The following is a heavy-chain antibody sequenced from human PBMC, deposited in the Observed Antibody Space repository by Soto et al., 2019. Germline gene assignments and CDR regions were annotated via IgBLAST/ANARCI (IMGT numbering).Heavy chain of an antibody. Sequence: ASVKVSCKACGYTFTSYYMHWVRQAPGQGLEWMGIINPSGGSTSYAQKFQGRVTMTRDTSTSTVYMELSSLRSEDTAVYYCAGNVDIVATPAGAFDIWGQGTMVTVSS. D-gene: IGHD5-12*01. J-gene: IGHJ3*02. V-gene: IGHV1-46*01. CDR3: AGNVDIVATPAGAFDI. CDR1: GYTFTSYY. CDR2: INPSGGST.